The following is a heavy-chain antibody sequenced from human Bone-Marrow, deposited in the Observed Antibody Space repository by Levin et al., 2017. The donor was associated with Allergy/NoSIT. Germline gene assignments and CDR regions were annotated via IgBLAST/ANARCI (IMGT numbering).Heavy chain of an antibody. J-gene: IGHJ6*02. D-gene: IGHD3-9*01. Sequence: SETLSLTCSVSGGPISRNDYYWSWIRQPPGKGLEWIGYTFYGGSTFYNPSLKSRLTISVDAAKTQFFLKLSSVTAADTAVYYYARVGGNASGYFGVDYYYGLAVWGQGTTVTVSS. V-gene: IGHV4-30-4*01. CDR2: TFYGGST. CDR1: GGPISRNDYY. CDR3: ARVGGNASGYFGVDYYYGLAV.